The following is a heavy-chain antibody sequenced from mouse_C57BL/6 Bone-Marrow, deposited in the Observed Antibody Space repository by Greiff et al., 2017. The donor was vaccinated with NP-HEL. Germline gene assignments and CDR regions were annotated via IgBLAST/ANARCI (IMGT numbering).Heavy chain of an antibody. V-gene: IGHV1-81*01. CDR1: GYTFTSYV. CDR2: IYPRSGNT. Sequence: VQLLQSGAELARPGASVKLSCKASGYTFTSYVIRWVKQRTGQGLEWIGEIYPRSGNTYYNEKFKGKATLTADKSSSTAYMDLRSLTSEDSAVYFSARRGVQRRLGYWGQGTTLTVSS. D-gene: IGHD3-2*02. CDR3: ARRGVQRRLGY. J-gene: IGHJ2*01.